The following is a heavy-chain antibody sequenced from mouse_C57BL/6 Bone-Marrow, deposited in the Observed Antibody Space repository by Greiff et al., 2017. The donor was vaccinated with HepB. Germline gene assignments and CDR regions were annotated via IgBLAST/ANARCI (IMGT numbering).Heavy chain of an antibody. CDR3: ARGNYRYAMDY. CDR1: GYTFTSYW. V-gene: IGHV1-50*01. J-gene: IGHJ4*01. CDR2: IDPSDSYT. Sequence: VQLQQPGAELVKPGASVKLSCKASGYTFTSYWMQWVKQRPGQGLEWIGEIDPSDSYTNYNQKFKGKATLTVDTSSSTAYMQLSSLTSEDSAVYYCARGNYRYAMDYWGQGTSVTVSS. D-gene: IGHD2-1*01.